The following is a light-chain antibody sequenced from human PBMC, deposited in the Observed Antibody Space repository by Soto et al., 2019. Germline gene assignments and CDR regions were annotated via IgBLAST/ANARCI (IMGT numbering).Light chain of an antibody. CDR2: EVN. CDR1: SSDVGRYNL. J-gene: IGLJ1*01. V-gene: IGLV2-23*02. Sequence: QSALTQPASVSGSPGQSITISCTVTSSDVGRYNLVSWYQQYPVKAPKLMISEVNKRPSGVSNRFSGSKSGNTASLTISGLQADDEADYYCCSYVGSSTYVFGTGTKVTVL. CDR3: CSYVGSSTYV.